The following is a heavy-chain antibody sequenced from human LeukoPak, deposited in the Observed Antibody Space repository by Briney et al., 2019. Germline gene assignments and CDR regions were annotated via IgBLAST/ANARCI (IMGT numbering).Heavy chain of an antibody. CDR1: GFPFSIYA. J-gene: IGHJ5*02. Sequence: GGSLRLSCAASGFPFSIYAMNWVRQTPGKGLEWVSAISSSGGSTYYADSVKGRFTISRDNSKDTLWLQMNSLRAEDTAVYYCAKDRYSYGYSWFDPWGQGTLVTVSS. D-gene: IGHD5-18*01. CDR2: ISSSGGST. CDR3: AKDRYSYGYSWFDP. V-gene: IGHV3-23*01.